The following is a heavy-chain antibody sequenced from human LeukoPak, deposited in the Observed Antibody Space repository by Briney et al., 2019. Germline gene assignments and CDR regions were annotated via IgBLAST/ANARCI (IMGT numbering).Heavy chain of an antibody. D-gene: IGHD1-26*01. Sequence: GGSLRLSCAASGFTFKNSWMSWVRQAPGKGLQWVANINQDGGEKYYVDSVKGRFTISRDDAKTSVYLQMNSLRAEDTAVYYCAKDHGEQLFNYYNYYMDVWGKGTTVTVSS. CDR3: AKDHGEQLFNYYNYYMDV. CDR2: INQDGGEK. V-gene: IGHV3-7*01. J-gene: IGHJ6*03. CDR1: GFTFKNSW.